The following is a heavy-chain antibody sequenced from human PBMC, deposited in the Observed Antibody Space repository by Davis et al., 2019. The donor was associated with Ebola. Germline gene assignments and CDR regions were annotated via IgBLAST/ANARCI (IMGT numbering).Heavy chain of an antibody. CDR2: IIPILGIA. J-gene: IGHJ4*02. D-gene: IGHD1-1*01. CDR1: GGTFSSYT. Sequence: AASVKVSCKASGGTFSSYTISWVRQAPGQGLEWMGRIIPILGIANYAQKFQGRVTMTRDTSISTAYMELSRLRSDDTVVYYCAREGPRYNWNELDYWGQGTLVTVSS. CDR3: AREGPRYNWNELDY. V-gene: IGHV1-69*04.